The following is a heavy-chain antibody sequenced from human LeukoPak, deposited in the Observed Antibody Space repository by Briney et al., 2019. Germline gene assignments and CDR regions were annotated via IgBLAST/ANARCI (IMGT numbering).Heavy chain of an antibody. CDR2: IKQDGSEK. Sequence: PGGSLRLSCAASGFTFSSYWMSWVRQAPGKGLEWVANIKQDGSEKYYVDSVKGRFTISRDNSKNTLYLQMNSLRAEDTAVYYCAKAMGGVVVVAATDYYGMDVWGQGTTVTVSS. D-gene: IGHD2-15*01. CDR3: AKAMGGVVVVAATDYYGMDV. J-gene: IGHJ6*02. V-gene: IGHV3-7*01. CDR1: GFTFSSYW.